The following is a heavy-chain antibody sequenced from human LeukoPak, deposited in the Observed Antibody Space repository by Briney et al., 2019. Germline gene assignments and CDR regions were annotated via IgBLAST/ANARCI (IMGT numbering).Heavy chain of an antibody. CDR1: GDSVSSNSAG. V-gene: IGHV6-1*01. J-gene: IGHJ4*02. CDR3: ARNYYGSGSYYVFDS. CDR2: TYYDSQWYN. Sequence: SQTLSLTCVISGDSVSSNSAGWNWISQSPSRGLVWLGRTYYDSQWYNDYAVSVKSRITINPDTSKNQFSLQLNSVTPEDTAVYYCARNYYGSGSYYVFDSWGQGTLVTVSS. D-gene: IGHD3-10*01.